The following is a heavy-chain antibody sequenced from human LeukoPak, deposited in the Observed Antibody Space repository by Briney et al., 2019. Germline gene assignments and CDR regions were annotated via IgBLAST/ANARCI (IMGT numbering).Heavy chain of an antibody. D-gene: IGHD3-22*01. V-gene: IGHV4-61*09. CDR2: IYTSGST. Sequence: SETLSLTCTVSGGSISTDNYYWSWIRQPAGKGLEWIGHIYTSGSTIYNPSLKSRVTISIDTSENQFSLKLSSVTAVDTAVYYCAYYYDSSGFYPEMSWGQGILVTVSS. J-gene: IGHJ4*02. CDR3: AYYYDSSGFYPEMS. CDR1: GGSISTDNYY.